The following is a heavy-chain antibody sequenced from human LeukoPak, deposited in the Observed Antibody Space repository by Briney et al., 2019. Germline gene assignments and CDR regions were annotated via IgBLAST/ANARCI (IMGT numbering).Heavy chain of an antibody. CDR2: IIPIFGTA. V-gene: IGHV1-69*05. J-gene: IGHJ5*02. CDR1: GGTFSSYA. D-gene: IGHD1-7*01. Sequence: ASVKVSCKASGGTFSSYAISWVRQAPGQGLEWMGGIIPIFGTANYAQKFQGRVTITTDESTSTAYMELSSLRSEDTAVYYCARQVQLELRPYNWFDPWGQGTLVTVSS. CDR3: ARQVQLELRPYNWFDP.